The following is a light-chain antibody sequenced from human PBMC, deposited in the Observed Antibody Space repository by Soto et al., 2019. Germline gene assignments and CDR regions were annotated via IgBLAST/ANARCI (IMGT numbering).Light chain of an antibody. Sequence: IQLTQSPSSLSASIGDGVTITCRASQGISNSLAWYQQKPGKAPKLLIYIASTLQSGVPPRFSGSGFGTDFTLTISSLQPEDFATYYCQQLDSYPLTFGQGTRLEIK. V-gene: IGKV1-9*01. CDR3: QQLDSYPLT. CDR1: QGISNS. J-gene: IGKJ5*01. CDR2: IAS.